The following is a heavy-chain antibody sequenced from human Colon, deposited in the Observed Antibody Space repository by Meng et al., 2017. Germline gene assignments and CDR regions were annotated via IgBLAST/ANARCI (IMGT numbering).Heavy chain of an antibody. CDR1: GYTFNGHY. CDR3: SRGFQDRPRSTLDY. D-gene: IGHD2-15*01. Sequence: ASVKVSCKASGYTFNGHYVHWVRQAPGQGLEWMGWINPDSGGTSYAQNFQGRVTMIRDTSISTAYMDLTRLRSDDTAVYFCSRGFQDRPRSTLDYWGQGTMVTVSS. CDR2: INPDSGGT. J-gene: IGHJ4*02. V-gene: IGHV1-2*02.